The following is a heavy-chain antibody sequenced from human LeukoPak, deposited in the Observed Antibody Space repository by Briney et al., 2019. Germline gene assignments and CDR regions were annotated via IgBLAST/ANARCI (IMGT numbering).Heavy chain of an antibody. Sequence: ASVKVSCKASGYSFTRYYMHWVRQAPEQGLEWMGIINPSGGSTSYAQKFQGRVTMTRDTSTSTVYMELSSLRSEDTAVYYCARGRRTYYDILTGYFTYWGQGTLVTVSS. CDR3: ARGRRTYYDILTGYFTY. CDR1: GYSFTRYY. J-gene: IGHJ4*02. CDR2: INPSGGST. V-gene: IGHV1-46*01. D-gene: IGHD3-9*01.